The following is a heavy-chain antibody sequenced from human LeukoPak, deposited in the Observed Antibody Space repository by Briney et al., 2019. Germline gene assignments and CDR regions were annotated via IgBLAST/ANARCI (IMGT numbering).Heavy chain of an antibody. CDR1: GYSISSGYY. D-gene: IGHD6-19*01. V-gene: IGHV4-38-2*02. Sequence: PSETLSLTCTVSGYSISSGYYWGWIRQPPGKGLEWIGEINHSGSTYYNPSLKSRVTISVDTSKNQFSLKLSSVTAADTAVYYCARQAVAGRTFDYWGQGTPVTVSS. CDR2: INHSGST. CDR3: ARQAVAGRTFDY. J-gene: IGHJ4*02.